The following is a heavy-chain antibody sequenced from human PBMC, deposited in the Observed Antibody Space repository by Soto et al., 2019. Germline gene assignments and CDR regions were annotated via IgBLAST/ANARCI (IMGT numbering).Heavy chain of an antibody. V-gene: IGHV1-58*01. CDR3: ARGGSGYVWFNEF. J-gene: IGHJ4*02. CDR2: IVVGSGNT. Sequence: SVKVSCKGSGFTFTSSAVQWVRHARGQRLEWIGWIVVGSGNTNYAQKFQERVTITRDMSTSTAYMELSSLRSEDTAVYYCARGGSGYVWFNEFWGQGTLVTVSS. D-gene: IGHD3-22*01. CDR1: GFTFTSSA.